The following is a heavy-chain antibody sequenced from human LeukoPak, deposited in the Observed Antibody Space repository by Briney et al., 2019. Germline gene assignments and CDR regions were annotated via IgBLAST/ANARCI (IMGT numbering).Heavy chain of an antibody. Sequence: PSETLSLTCAVYGGSFSGYYWSWMRQRPGKGLEWIGEINHSGSTNYNPSLKSRVTISVDTSKNQFSLKLSSVTAADTAVYYCARGGVFDYWGQGTLVTVSS. CDR2: INHSGST. CDR1: GGSFSGYY. J-gene: IGHJ4*02. V-gene: IGHV4-34*01. CDR3: ARGGVFDY. D-gene: IGHD3-16*01.